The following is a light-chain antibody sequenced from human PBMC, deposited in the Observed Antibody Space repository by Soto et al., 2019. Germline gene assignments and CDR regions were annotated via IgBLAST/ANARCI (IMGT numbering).Light chain of an antibody. V-gene: IGKV3D-15*01. Sequence: EIVMTQSPATLSVSPGERATLSCRASQSVSSNLAWYQQKPGQAPRLLIYGASTRATGIPARFSGSGSGTEFNLTISSLQSEDFAVYYCQQYNNWPLTFGGGTNVEIK. CDR3: QQYNNWPLT. CDR1: QSVSSN. J-gene: IGKJ4*01. CDR2: GAS.